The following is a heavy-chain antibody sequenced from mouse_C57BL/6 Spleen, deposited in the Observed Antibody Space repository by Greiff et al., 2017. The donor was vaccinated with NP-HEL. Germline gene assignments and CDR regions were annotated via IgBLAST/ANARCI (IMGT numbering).Heavy chain of an antibody. Sequence: VQLQQSGAELVRPGASVTLSCKASGYTFTDYEMHWVKQTPVHGLEWIGAIDPETGGTAYNQKFKGKAILTADKSSSTAYMELRSLTSEDSAVYYCTRRVYGWFAYWGQGTLVTVSA. J-gene: IGHJ3*01. V-gene: IGHV1-15*01. CDR3: TRRVYGWFAY. CDR1: GYTFTDYE. D-gene: IGHD1-1*01. CDR2: IDPETGGT.